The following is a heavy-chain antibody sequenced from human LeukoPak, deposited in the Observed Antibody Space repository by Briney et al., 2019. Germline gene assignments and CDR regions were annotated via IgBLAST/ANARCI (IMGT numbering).Heavy chain of an antibody. CDR2: INHSGST. CDR1: GGSFSGYY. V-gene: IGHV4-34*01. D-gene: IGHD6-13*01. Sequence: SETLSLTCAVYGGSFSGYYWSWIHQPPGKGLEWIGEINHSGSTNYNPSLKSRVTISVDTSKNQFSLKLSSVTAADTAVYYCARGHSSSWYAPGWFDPWGQGTLVTVSS. J-gene: IGHJ5*02. CDR3: ARGHSSSWYAPGWFDP.